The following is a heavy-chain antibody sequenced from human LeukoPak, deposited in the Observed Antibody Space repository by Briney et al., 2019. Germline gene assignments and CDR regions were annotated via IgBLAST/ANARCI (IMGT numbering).Heavy chain of an antibody. V-gene: IGHV4-59*01. CDR3: AKLKYSVVVPAARYYYYMDV. J-gene: IGHJ6*03. CDR2: MYYSGST. CDR1: GGSIRSYY. D-gene: IGHD2-2*01. Sequence: KSSETLSLTCTVSGGSIRSYYWSWIRQSPGKGLERIGYMYYSGSTNYNPSLESRVTISVDTSKNQFSLNLNSVTAADSAMYYCAKLKYSVVVPAARYYYYMDVWGKGTTVTVSS.